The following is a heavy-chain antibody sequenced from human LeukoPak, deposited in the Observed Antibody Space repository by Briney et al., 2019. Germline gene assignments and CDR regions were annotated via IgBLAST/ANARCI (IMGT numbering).Heavy chain of an antibody. D-gene: IGHD3-10*01. V-gene: IGHV5-51*01. Sequence: GESLKISCQGSGYSFTNYWIGWVRQMPGKGLEWMGIIYPGDSDTKYSPSFQGQVTISADTSITTAYLRWSSLKASDTAIYYWARLLRTSEYFDHWGQGTLVTVSS. J-gene: IGHJ4*02. CDR1: GYSFTNYW. CDR3: ARLLRTSEYFDH. CDR2: IYPGDSDT.